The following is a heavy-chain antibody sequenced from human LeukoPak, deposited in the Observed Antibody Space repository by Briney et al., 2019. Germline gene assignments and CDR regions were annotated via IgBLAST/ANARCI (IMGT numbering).Heavy chain of an antibody. CDR2: IYYSGNT. CDR1: GGSISSYY. V-gene: IGHV4-59*01. CDR3: ARAQEGYCSSTSCYAYYYYYYMDV. J-gene: IGHJ6*03. D-gene: IGHD2-2*01. Sequence: SETLSLTCTVSGGSISSYYWSWIRQPPGKGLEWIGYIYYSGNTSYNPSLKSRVTISVDTSKNQFSLKLSSVTAADTAVYYCARAQEGYCSSTSCYAYYYYYYMDVWGKGTTVTVSS.